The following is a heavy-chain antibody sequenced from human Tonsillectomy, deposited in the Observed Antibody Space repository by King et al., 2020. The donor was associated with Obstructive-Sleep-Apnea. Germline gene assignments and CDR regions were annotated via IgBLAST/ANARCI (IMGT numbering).Heavy chain of an antibody. V-gene: IGHV4-34*01. CDR1: GGSFSGYY. D-gene: IGHD6-13*01. J-gene: IGHJ4*02. CDR3: ARIGSTSIDY. Sequence: VQLQQWGAGLLKPSETLSLTCAVYGGSFSGYYWSWIRQPPGKGLECIGEINPSGSTNYNPSLKSRFTISVDTSKNQFSLKLSSVTAADTALYYCARIGSTSIDYWGQGTLVTVSS. CDR2: INPSGST.